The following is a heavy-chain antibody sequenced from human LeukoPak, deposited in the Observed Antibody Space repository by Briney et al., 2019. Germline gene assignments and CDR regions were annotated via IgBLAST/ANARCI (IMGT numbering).Heavy chain of an antibody. Sequence: SETLSLTCAVYGGSFSGYYWSWIRQPPGKGLEWIGEIIHSGSTNYNPSLKSRVTISVDTSKNQFSLKLSSVTAADTAVYYCARTGLPRSYYYYFYMDVWGKGTTVTVSS. D-gene: IGHD1-14*01. CDR1: GGSFSGYY. V-gene: IGHV4-34*12. J-gene: IGHJ6*03. CDR3: ARTGLPRSYYYYFYMDV. CDR2: IIHSGST.